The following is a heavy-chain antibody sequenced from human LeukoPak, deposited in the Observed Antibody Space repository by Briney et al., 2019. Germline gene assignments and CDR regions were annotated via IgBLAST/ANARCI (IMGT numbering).Heavy chain of an antibody. D-gene: IGHD2-2*01. V-gene: IGHV4-31*03. CDR1: GGSISSGGYY. CDR2: IYYSGST. Sequence: SQTLSLTCTVSGGSISSGGYYWSWIRQHPGKGLKWIGYIYYSGSTYYNPSLKSRVTISVDTSKNQFSLKLSSVTAAGTAVYYCARVPIVVVPAAIEGHWYFDLWGRGTLVTVSS. CDR3: ARVPIVVVPAAIEGHWYFDL. J-gene: IGHJ2*01.